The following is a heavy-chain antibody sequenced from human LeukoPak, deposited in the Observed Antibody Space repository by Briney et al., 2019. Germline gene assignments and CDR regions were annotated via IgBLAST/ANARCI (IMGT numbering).Heavy chain of an antibody. J-gene: IGHJ1*01. V-gene: IGHV3-53*01. CDR1: GFTVSSNY. CDR3: ARQKSRSNFQH. Sequence: PGGSLRLSCAASGFTVSSNYMSWVRQAPGKGLEWVSVIYSGGSTYYADSVKGRFTISRDNSRNTLYLQMNSLRAEDTAVYYCARQKSRSNFQHWGQGTLVTVSS. CDR2: IYSGGST. D-gene: IGHD1-14*01.